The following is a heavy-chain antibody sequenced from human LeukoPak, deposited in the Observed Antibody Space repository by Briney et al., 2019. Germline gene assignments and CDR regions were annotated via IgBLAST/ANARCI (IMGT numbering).Heavy chain of an antibody. J-gene: IGHJ4*02. Sequence: PGGSLRLSCAASGFTFSSYWMXWVXXAPGXXXXXXSRIDGXGSXTKYADSVKGRFTISRDNAKNTLYLQMNSLRAEDTAVYYCARGYSGYFYYWGQGTLVTVSS. CDR1: GFTFSSYW. V-gene: IGHV3-74*01. CDR3: ARGYSGYFYY. CDR2: IDGXGSXT. D-gene: IGHD5-12*01.